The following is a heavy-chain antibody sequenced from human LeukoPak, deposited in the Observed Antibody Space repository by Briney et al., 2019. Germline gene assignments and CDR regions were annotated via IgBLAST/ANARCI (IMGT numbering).Heavy chain of an antibody. Sequence: GGSLRLSCAASGFTFSSFAMSWVRRAPGKGLEWVSPISGSGGSTFYADSVKGRFTISRDNSKNTLYLQMNSLRAEDTAVYYCAKQGCSGGGCYFDYWGQGTLVTVSS. J-gene: IGHJ4*02. V-gene: IGHV3-23*01. D-gene: IGHD2-15*01. CDR2: ISGSGGST. CDR3: AKQGCSGGGCYFDY. CDR1: GFTFSSFA.